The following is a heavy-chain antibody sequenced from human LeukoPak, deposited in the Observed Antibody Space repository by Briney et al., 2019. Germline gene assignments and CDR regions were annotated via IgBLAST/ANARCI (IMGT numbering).Heavy chain of an antibody. D-gene: IGHD1-26*01. J-gene: IGHJ3*02. CDR2: IYYSGST. CDR3: ARGELPESFDI. V-gene: IGHV4-59*08. CDR1: GGSISSYY. Sequence: SETLSLTCTVSGGSISSYYWSWIRQPPGKGLEWIGYIYYSGSTNYNPSLKSRVTISVDTSKNQFSLRLSSVTAADTAVYYCARGELPESFDIWGQGTMVTVSS.